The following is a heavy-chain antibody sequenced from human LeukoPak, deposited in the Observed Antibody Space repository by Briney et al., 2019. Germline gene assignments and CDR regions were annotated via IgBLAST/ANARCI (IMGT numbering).Heavy chain of an antibody. CDR1: GFTFWNSA. V-gene: IGHV3-23*01. CDR3: AKVKYDCGDPVGWFDP. Sequence: QTGGSLRLSCAASGFTFWNSAITWVRQAPGKGLEWVAHFSSSGGYTYYADSVRGRFTISRDNSNNTLYLQMNSLRGEDTAVYYCAKVKYDCGDPVGWFDPWGRGTLVTVSS. D-gene: IGHD4-17*01. J-gene: IGHJ5*02. CDR2: FSSSGGYT.